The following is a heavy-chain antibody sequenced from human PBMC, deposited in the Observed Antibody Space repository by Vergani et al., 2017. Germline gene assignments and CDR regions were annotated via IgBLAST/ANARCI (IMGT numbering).Heavy chain of an antibody. CDR1: GGSISSYY. D-gene: IGHD2-15*01. V-gene: IGHV4-59*08. Sequence: QVQLQESGPGLVKPSETLSLTCTVSGGSISSYYWSWIRQPPGKGLEWIGYIYYSGSTNYNTSLKSRVTISVDTSKNQFSLKLSSVTAADTAVYYCARHKVAQYYFDYWGQGTLVTVSS. J-gene: IGHJ4*02. CDR3: ARHKVAQYYFDY. CDR2: IYYSGST.